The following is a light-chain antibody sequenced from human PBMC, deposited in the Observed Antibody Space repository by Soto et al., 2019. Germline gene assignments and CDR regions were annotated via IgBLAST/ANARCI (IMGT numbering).Light chain of an antibody. J-gene: IGKJ2*01. Sequence: EIVLTQSAGTLSLSPGEGATLSCRSSQDVGTNYLAWYQQKPGQAPRLLIFGASSRASGVPGRFSGSGSGTDFTLTISRLEPEDSAVYYCQQFINSPYMYIFGQGTKLEI. CDR3: QQFINSPYMYI. CDR2: GAS. V-gene: IGKV3-20*01. CDR1: QDVGTNY.